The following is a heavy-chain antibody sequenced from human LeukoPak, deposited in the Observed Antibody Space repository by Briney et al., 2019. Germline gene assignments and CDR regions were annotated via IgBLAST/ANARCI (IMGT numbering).Heavy chain of an antibody. D-gene: IGHD2-8*01. Sequence: TGGSLRLSCAASGFTFSTYWMSWVRQAPGKGLEWVANIKQEGSEKYYVDSVKGRFTISRDNAKNSLYLQMNSLRAEDTAVYYCARDKHCTNGVCYSPSYAFDIWGQGTMVTVSA. CDR1: GFTFSTYW. J-gene: IGHJ3*02. CDR2: IKQEGSEK. CDR3: ARDKHCTNGVCYSPSYAFDI. V-gene: IGHV3-7*01.